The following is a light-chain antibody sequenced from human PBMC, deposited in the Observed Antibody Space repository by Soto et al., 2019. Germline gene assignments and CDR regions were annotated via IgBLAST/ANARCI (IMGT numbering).Light chain of an antibody. J-gene: IGKJ1*01. CDR3: QQYNNWPPWT. V-gene: IGKV3D-15*01. CDR1: QSVSSSY. CDR2: GAS. Sequence: IVLTQSPAPLSLSPGERATLSCRASQSVSSSYLAWYQQKPGQAPRLLIYGASNRATGIPARFSGSGSGTDFTLTISSLQSEDFAVYYCQQYNNWPPWTFGQGTKVDI.